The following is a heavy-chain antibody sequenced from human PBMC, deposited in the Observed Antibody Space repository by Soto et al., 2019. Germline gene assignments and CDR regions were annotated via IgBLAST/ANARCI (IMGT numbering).Heavy chain of an antibody. V-gene: IGHV3-53*01. Sequence: GGSLRLSCEVSGFIVSSNYMSWVRKAPGRGLEWVSVIFGGGGIYYTDSVKGRFTISKDNSKNNVYLQMNTLRAEDTAVYYCAGGFNYGYIDHWGQGTPVTVSS. CDR3: AGGFNYGYIDH. D-gene: IGHD3-10*01. J-gene: IGHJ4*02. CDR1: GFIVSSNY. CDR2: IFGGGGI.